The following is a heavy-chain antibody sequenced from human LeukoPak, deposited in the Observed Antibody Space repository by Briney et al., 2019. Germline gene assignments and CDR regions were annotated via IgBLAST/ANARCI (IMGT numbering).Heavy chain of an antibody. D-gene: IGHD3-22*01. J-gene: IGHJ5*02. Sequence: ASVKVSCKASGYTFTSYDINWVRQATGQGLEWMGWMNPDSGNTGYAQKFQGRVTITRNTSINTAYMELSSLRSEDTAVYYCARGGGYHYDRSGYYSGWFDPWGQGTLVTVSS. V-gene: IGHV1-8*03. CDR2: MNPDSGNT. CDR1: GYTFTSYD. CDR3: ARGGGYHYDRSGYYSGWFDP.